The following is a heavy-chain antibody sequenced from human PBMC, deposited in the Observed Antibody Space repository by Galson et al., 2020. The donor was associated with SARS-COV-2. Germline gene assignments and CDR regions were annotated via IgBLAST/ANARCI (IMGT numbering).Heavy chain of an antibody. D-gene: IGHD3-10*01. V-gene: IGHV3-74*01. Sequence: GESLKISCAASGFTFSSYWMHWVRQAPGKGLVWVSRINSDGSDTNYADSVKGRFTISRDNAKNTLYLQMNSLRAADTAVYYCAGVDLWFGELVIGHVDYWGQGTLVTVSS. CDR2: INSDGSDT. CDR1: GFTFSSYW. CDR3: AGVDLWFGELVIGHVDY. J-gene: IGHJ4*02.